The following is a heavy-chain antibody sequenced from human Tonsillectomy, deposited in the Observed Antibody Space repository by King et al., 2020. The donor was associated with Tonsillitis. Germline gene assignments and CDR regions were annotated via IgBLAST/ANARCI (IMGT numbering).Heavy chain of an antibody. Sequence: QLVQSGAEVKKPGASVKVSCKASGYTFTGYYIHWVRQAPGPGLEWMGWINPNSGGPDYAPKFQGRVTMTRDTFITTAYMDLSRLRSDDTALYYCARARGGSYLFAYWGQGTLVTVSS. J-gene: IGHJ4*02. CDR3: ARARGGSYLFAY. V-gene: IGHV1-2*02. D-gene: IGHD1-26*01. CDR1: GYTFTGYY. CDR2: INPNSGGP.